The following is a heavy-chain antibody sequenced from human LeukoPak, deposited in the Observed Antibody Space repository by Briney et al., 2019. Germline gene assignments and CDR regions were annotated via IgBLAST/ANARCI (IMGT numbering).Heavy chain of an antibody. CDR2: INSDGSST. CDR1: GFTFSSYW. Sequence: GGSLRLSCAASGFTFSSYWMHWVRQAPRKGLVWVSRINSDGSSTSYADSAKGRFTISRDNAKNTLYLQMNSLRAEDTAVYYCARSGSYYVWYFDLWGRGTLVTVSS. D-gene: IGHD1-26*01. J-gene: IGHJ2*01. V-gene: IGHV3-74*01. CDR3: ARSGSYYVWYFDL.